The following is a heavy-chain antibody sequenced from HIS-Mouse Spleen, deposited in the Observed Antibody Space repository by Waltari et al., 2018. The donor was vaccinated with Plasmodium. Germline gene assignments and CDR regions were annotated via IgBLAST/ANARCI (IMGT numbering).Heavy chain of an antibody. CDR2: IKPRGGRT. CDR1: GYTFTSYY. D-gene: IGHD2-15*01. V-gene: IGHV1-46*01. CDR3: ARDRTDCSGGSCYWFDP. J-gene: IGHJ5*02. Sequence: QVQLVQSGAEVKKPGASVKVSCKASGYTFTSYYMHWVRQAPGQGLEWRGIIKPRGGRTSYAQKFQGRGTMTRDTSTSTVYMELSSLRSEDTAVYYCARDRTDCSGGSCYWFDPWGQGTLVTVSS.